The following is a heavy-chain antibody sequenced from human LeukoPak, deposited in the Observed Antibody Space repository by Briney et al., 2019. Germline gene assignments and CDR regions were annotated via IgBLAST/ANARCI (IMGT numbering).Heavy chain of an antibody. CDR1: GFTFSSYA. CDR3: ARDRSKGGENWFDP. CDR2: ISGSGGST. Sequence: GGSLRLSCAASGFTFSSYAMSWVRQAPGKGLEWVSAISGSGGSTYYADSVKGRFTISRDNSKNTLYLQMNSLRAEDTAVYYCARDRSKGGENWFDPWGQGTLVTVSS. V-gene: IGHV3-23*01. J-gene: IGHJ5*02.